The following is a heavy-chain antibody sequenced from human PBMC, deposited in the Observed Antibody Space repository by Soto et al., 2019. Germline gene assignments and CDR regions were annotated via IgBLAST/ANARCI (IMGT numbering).Heavy chain of an antibody. D-gene: IGHD3-10*01. CDR1: GFTFSSYG. Sequence: QVQLVESGGGVVQPGRSLRLSCAASGFTFSSYGMHWVRQAPGKGLEWVAVIWYDGSNKYYADSVKGRFTISRDNSKNTLYLQMNSLRAEDTAVYYCASDMVRGVYYYGMDVWGQGTTVTVSS. V-gene: IGHV3-33*01. J-gene: IGHJ6*02. CDR3: ASDMVRGVYYYGMDV. CDR2: IWYDGSNK.